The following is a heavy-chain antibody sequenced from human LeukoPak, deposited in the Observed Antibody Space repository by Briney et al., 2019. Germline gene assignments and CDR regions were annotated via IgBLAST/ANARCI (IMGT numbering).Heavy chain of an antibody. CDR1: GFTFSSYG. CDR3: ARDYSYYDSSGYLDY. D-gene: IGHD3-22*01. J-gene: IGHJ4*02. V-gene: IGHV3-30*02. CDR2: IRYDGSNK. Sequence: PGGSLRLSCAASGFTFSSYGMHWVRQAPGKGLEWVAFIRYDGSNKYYADSVKDRFTISRDNSKNTLYLQMNSLRAEDTAVYYCARDYSYYDSSGYLDYWGQGTLVTVSS.